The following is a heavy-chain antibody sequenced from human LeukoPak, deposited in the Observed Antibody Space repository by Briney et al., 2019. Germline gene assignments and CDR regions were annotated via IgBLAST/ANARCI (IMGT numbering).Heavy chain of an antibody. CDR3: ARETAVTGTFFDH. V-gene: IGHV1-2*06. CDR1: GYTFIGYY. J-gene: IGHJ4*02. Sequence: ASVKVSCKASGYTFIGYYMHWVRQAPGQGLEWMGQINGNSGVTNYAQKFQGRVTMSRDTSISTAYMELSSLTSDDTAVYYCARETAVTGTFFDHWGQGTLVTVSS. CDR2: INGNSGVT. D-gene: IGHD6-19*01.